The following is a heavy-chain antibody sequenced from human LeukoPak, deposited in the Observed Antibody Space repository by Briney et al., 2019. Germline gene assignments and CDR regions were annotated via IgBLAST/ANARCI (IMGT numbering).Heavy chain of an antibody. V-gene: IGHV4-61*08. CDR1: GGSISSGDYY. Sequence: SQTLSLTCTVSGGSISSGDYYWSWIRQPPGKGLEWIGYIYYSGSTNYNPSLKSRVTISVDTSENQFSLKLSSVTAADTAVYYCARVGLDYDSSGYPYFDYWGQGTLVTVSS. CDR3: ARVGLDYDSSGYPYFDY. J-gene: IGHJ4*02. D-gene: IGHD3-22*01. CDR2: IYYSGST.